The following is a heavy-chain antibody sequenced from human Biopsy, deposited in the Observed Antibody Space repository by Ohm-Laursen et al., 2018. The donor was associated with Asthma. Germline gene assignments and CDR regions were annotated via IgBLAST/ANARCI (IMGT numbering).Heavy chain of an antibody. J-gene: IGHJ4*02. CDR2: IYHSGGT. V-gene: IGHV4-30-2*01. Sequence: SQTLSLTCAVSGGSISSGGYSWSWIRQPPGKGLERIGYIYHSGGTYYNPSLKSRVTISVDRSKNQFSLKLSSVTAADTAVYYCARVKDGYNFDYWGQGTLVTVSS. CDR1: GGSISSGGYS. CDR3: ARVKDGYNFDY. D-gene: IGHD5-24*01.